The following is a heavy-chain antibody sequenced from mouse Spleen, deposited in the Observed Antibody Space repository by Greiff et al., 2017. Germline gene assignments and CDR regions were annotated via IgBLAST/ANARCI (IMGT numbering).Heavy chain of an antibody. CDR2: ISDGGSYT. V-gene: IGHV5-4*01. Sequence: EVQRVESGGGLVKPGGSLKLSCAASGFTFSSYAMSWVRQTPEKRLEWVATISDGGSYTYYPDNVKGRFTISRDNAKNNLYLQMSHLKSEDTAMYYCARERSLFDYWGQGTTLTVSS. CDR1: GFTFSSYA. CDR3: ARERSLFDY. J-gene: IGHJ2*01.